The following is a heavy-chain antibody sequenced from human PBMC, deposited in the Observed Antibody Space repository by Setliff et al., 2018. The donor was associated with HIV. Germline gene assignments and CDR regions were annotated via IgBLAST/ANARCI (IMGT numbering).Heavy chain of an antibody. J-gene: IGHJ6*02. CDR2: IGSSGNYI. Sequence: GGSLRLSCAASGFMFSDYAMSWVRQVPGKGLEWVSSIGSSGNYIYYADSVKGRFTISRDNTKNSLYLQMNSLRAEDTALYYCAKDIRGLNYYYYGMDVWGQGTTVTVSS. CDR1: GFMFSDYA. V-gene: IGHV3-21*04. D-gene: IGHD2-2*02. CDR3: AKDIRGLNYYYYGMDV.